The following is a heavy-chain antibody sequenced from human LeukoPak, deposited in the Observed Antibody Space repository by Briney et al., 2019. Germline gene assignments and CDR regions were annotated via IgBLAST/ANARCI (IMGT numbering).Heavy chain of an antibody. CDR3: ARGRGATFFDY. Sequence: SETLSLTCAVYGGSFSGYYWSWIRQPPGKGLEWIGEINHSGSTDYNPSLKSRVTISVDTSKNQFSLKLSSVTAADTAVYYCARGRGATFFDYWGQGTLVTVSS. CDR2: INHSGST. D-gene: IGHD1-26*01. V-gene: IGHV4-34*01. CDR1: GGSFSGYY. J-gene: IGHJ4*02.